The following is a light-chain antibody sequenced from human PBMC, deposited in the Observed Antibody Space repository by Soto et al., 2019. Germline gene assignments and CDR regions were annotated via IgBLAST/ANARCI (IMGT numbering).Light chain of an antibody. Sequence: EIVLTQSPGTLSLSPGERATLSCRASQSVSNNYLAWYQQKPGQAPRLLIYGASNRATCIPDRFSGSGSGTDFTLTISRLEPEDFSVYYCHQYGSSGTFGQGTKVEIK. V-gene: IGKV3-20*01. CDR1: QSVSNNY. J-gene: IGKJ1*01. CDR3: HQYGSSGT. CDR2: GAS.